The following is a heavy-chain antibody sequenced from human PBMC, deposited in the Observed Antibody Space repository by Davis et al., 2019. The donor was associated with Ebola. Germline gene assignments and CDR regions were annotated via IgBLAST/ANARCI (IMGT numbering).Heavy chain of an antibody. CDR2: ITGSGGSA. CDR1: GFTFDNYA. Sequence: GESLKISCAASGFTFDNYAMNWVRQAPGKGLEWVSAITGSGGSAYFADSVKGRFTLSRDNSKNTIYLQMNSLRAEDTAIYYCARGAYGDYIVKAFDIWGQGTKVTVSS. V-gene: IGHV3-23*01. J-gene: IGHJ3*02. D-gene: IGHD4-17*01. CDR3: ARGAYGDYIVKAFDI.